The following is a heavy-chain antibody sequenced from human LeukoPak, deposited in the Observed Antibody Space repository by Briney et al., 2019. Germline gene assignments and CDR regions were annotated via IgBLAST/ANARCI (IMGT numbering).Heavy chain of an antibody. CDR3: SRGDPDY. CDR2: INYDGSAK. V-gene: IGHV3-7*01. J-gene: IGHJ4*02. CDR1: GFTLQDYW. Sequence: GGSLRLSCAGSGFTLQDYWMNWVRQAPGKGLEWVANINYDGSAKYYVDSVEGRFTIPRDNAKNSLYLHMNSLTVEDTAVYYCSRGDPDYWGQGTLVTVSS.